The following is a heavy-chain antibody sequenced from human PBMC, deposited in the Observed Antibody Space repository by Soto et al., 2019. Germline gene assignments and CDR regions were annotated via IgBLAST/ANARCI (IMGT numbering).Heavy chain of an antibody. CDR1: GYTFSSYA. J-gene: IGHJ4*02. V-gene: IGHV3-23*01. D-gene: IGHD2-15*01. Sequence: GGSLGLSCAASGYTFSSYAMSWVRQAPGKGLEWVSTISASGGSTYFADSVKGRFTISRDNSKNTLYLQMNSLRAEDAAVYYSAKVEVVTAPSTWGQGTLVTVSS. CDR2: ISASGGST. CDR3: AKVEVVTAPST.